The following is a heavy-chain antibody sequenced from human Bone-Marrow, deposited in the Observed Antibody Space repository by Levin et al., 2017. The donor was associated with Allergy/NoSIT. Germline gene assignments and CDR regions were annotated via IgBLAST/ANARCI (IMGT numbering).Heavy chain of an antibody. D-gene: IGHD2-21*01. CDR3: AKDYLAIDSDAFDI. Sequence: GGSLRLSCAASGFTLSSSFSSYAMSWVRQAPGKGLEWVSTISGSGGSTYYADSVKGRFTISRDNSKNTLYLQMNSLRAEDTAVFYCAKDYLAIDSDAFDIWGQGTMVTVSS. V-gene: IGHV3-23*01. CDR2: ISGSGGST. CDR1: GFTLSSSFSSYA. J-gene: IGHJ3*02.